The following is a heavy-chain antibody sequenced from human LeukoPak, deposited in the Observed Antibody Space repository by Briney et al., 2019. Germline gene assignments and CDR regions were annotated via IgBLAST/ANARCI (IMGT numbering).Heavy chain of an antibody. CDR3: ARVIQTFYYDSSGYYSSASNDF. J-gene: IGHJ4*02. V-gene: IGHV3-21*01. D-gene: IGHD3-22*01. CDR1: GFTFSSYS. Sequence: GGSQRLSCAASGFTFSSYSMNWVRQAPGKGLEWVSSISSSSSYTYYADSVKGRFTISRDNAKNSLYLQMNSLRAEDTAVYYCARVIQTFYYDSSGYYSSASNDFWGQGTLVTVSS. CDR2: ISSSSSYT.